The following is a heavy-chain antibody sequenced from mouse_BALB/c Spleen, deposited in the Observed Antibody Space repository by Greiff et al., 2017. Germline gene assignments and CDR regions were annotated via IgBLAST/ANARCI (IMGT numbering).Heavy chain of an antibody. J-gene: IGHJ3*01. CDR2: INPSNGGT. V-gene: IGHV1S81*02. D-gene: IGHD1-2*01. CDR3: TNYYGYPFAY. CDR1: GYTFTSYY. Sequence: QVQLQQSGAELVKPGASVKLSCKASGYTFTSYYMYWVKQRPGQGLEWIGEINPSNGGTNFNEKFKGKATLTVDKSSSTAYMQLSSLTSEDSAVYYCTNYYGYPFAYWGQGTLVTVSA.